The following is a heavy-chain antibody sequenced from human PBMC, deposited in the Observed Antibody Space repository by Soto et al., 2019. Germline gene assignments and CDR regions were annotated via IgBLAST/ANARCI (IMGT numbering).Heavy chain of an antibody. CDR2: LYWDDDK. D-gene: IGHD3-22*01. CDR1: GFSISADGVG. Sequence: SGPTLVNPTQTLTLTCSCSGFSISADGVGVGWIRQPPGKALEWLAILYWDDDKRYSTSLKSRLTITKDTSKNQVVLTMTNMDPVDTATYYCAHSLIGYYYDSSGSNWFDPWGQGTLVTVSS. CDR3: AHSLIGYYYDSSGSNWFDP. V-gene: IGHV2-5*02. J-gene: IGHJ5*02.